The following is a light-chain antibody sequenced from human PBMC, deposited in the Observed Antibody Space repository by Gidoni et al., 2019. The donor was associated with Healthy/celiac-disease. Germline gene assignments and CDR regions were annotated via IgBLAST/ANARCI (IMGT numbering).Light chain of an antibody. Sequence: DIVMTQPPDSLAVSLGERATINCKSSQSVLYSSNNKKYLAWYQQKPGQPPKLLIYWASTRESGVPDRFSGSGSGTDFTLTISSMQAEDVAVYYCQQYYSTPQLTFGGGTKVEIK. CDR1: QSVLYSSNNKKY. CDR3: QQYYSTPQLT. V-gene: IGKV4-1*01. J-gene: IGKJ4*01. CDR2: WAS.